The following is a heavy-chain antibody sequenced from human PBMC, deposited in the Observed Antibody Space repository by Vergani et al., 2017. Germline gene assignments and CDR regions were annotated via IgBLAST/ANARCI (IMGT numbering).Heavy chain of an antibody. CDR3: VRGVTHFDY. V-gene: IGHV3-30*01. Sequence: QVQLVESGGGVVQPGRSLRLSCAASGFTFSSYAMHWVRQAPGKGLEWVAVISYDGSNKYYADSVKGRFTISRDNSKNTLYLQMNSLRAEDTAVYYSVRGVTHFDYWGQGTLVTGSS. J-gene: IGHJ4*02. D-gene: IGHD3-10*01. CDR2: ISYDGSNK. CDR1: GFTFSSYA.